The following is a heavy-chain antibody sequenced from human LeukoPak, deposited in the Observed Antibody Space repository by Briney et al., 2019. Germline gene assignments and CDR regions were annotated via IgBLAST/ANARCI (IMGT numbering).Heavy chain of an antibody. V-gene: IGHV3-33*06. J-gene: IGHJ4*02. CDR3: AKDARLYGDYVPYFDY. Sequence: GGSLRLSCAASGFTFSSYGMHWVRQAPGKGLEWVAVIWYDGSNKYYADSVKGRFTISRDNSKNTLYLQMSSLRAVDTAVYYCAKDARLYGDYVPYFDYWGQGTLVTVSS. CDR2: IWYDGSNK. D-gene: IGHD4-17*01. CDR1: GFTFSSYG.